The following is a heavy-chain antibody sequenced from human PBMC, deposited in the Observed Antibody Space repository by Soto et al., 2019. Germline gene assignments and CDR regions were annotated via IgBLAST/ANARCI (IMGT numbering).Heavy chain of an antibody. D-gene: IGHD3-16*01. CDR2: NYPEHSQT. V-gene: IGHV5-51*03. CDR3: ARYGGASRSNHRCAL. CDR1: GYNFYGYW. Sequence: EVQLVQSGPEVKKSGDSLKISCKGSGYNFYGYWIGWVRQMPGKGLEWMGINYPEHSQTICSPSLQGQVTMSADKSIYSAYLQWSSLEASDTGMYSGARYGGASRSNHRCALWGRGTLVTVSS. J-gene: IGHJ5*02.